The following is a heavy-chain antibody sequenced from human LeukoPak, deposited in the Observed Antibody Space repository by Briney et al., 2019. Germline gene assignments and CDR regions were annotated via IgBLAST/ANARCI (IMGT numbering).Heavy chain of an antibody. Sequence: ASVKVSCKASGYTFTSYYMHWVRQAPGQGLEWMGIINPSGGSTSYAQKLQGRVTMTTDTSTSTAYMELRSLRSDDTAVYYCARIPPSEYSGYDYGDDAFDIWGQGTMVTVSS. CDR3: ARIPPSEYSGYDYGDDAFDI. CDR1: GYTFTSYY. J-gene: IGHJ3*02. D-gene: IGHD5-12*01. CDR2: INPSGGST. V-gene: IGHV1-46*01.